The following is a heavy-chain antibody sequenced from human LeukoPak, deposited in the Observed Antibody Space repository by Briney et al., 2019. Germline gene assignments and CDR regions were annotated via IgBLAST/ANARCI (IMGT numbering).Heavy chain of an antibody. CDR2: IYDSGST. CDR1: GGSITSYY. V-gene: IGHV4-59*01. Sequence: SETLSLTCSVSGGSITSYYWSWIRQPPGKGLEWIGYIYDSGSTNYNPSLKSRVTISVDTSKNQFSLKLSSVTAADTAVYCCARFSTSYYYGMDVWGQGTTVTVSS. J-gene: IGHJ6*02. D-gene: IGHD2/OR15-2a*01. CDR3: ARFSTSYYYGMDV.